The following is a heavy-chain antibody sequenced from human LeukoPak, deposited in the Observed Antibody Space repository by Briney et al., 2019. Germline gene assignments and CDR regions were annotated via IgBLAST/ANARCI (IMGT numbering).Heavy chain of an antibody. J-gene: IGHJ3*01. CDR3: ARQRYFDGSGYYAAFDF. V-gene: IGHV5-51*01. CDR1: GSSFTNYW. Sequence: GESLKISCEVSGSSFTNYWIGWVRQMPGKGREWMGIIYPGDSDTTYSPSFQGQVTISADKSINTAYLRWSSLKASDTAMYYCARQRYFDGSGYYAAFDFWGQGTMVTVSS. D-gene: IGHD3-22*01. CDR2: IYPGDSDT.